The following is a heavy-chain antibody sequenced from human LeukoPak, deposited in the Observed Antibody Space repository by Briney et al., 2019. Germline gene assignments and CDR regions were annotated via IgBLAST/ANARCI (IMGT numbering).Heavy chain of an antibody. V-gene: IGHV4-39*01. CDR3: ARLTGVEMATIHFDY. D-gene: IGHD5-24*01. CDR2: IYYSGST. Sequence: PSETLSLTCTVSGGSISSSSYYWGWIRQPPGKGLEWIGGIYYSGSTYYNPSLKSRVTISVDTSKNQFSLKLSSVTAADTAVYYCARLTGVEMATIHFDYWGQGTLVTVSS. CDR1: GGSISSSSYY. J-gene: IGHJ4*02.